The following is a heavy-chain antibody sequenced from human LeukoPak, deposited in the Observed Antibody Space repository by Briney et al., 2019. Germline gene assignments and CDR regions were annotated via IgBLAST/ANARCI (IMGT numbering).Heavy chain of an antibody. D-gene: IGHD5-12*01. CDR1: GYTFTNYY. Sequence: ASVKVSCKAYGYTFTNYYMYWVRQAPGQGLEWMGMINPSSGSTSYAQKFQGRVTMTRDTSTSTVYMELSGLKSEDTAVYYCARGGVVATSDYWGQGTLVTVSS. V-gene: IGHV1-46*01. CDR3: ARGGVVATSDY. CDR2: INPSSGST. J-gene: IGHJ4*02.